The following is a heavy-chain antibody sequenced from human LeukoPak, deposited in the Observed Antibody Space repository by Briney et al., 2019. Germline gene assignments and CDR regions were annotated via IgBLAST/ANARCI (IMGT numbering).Heavy chain of an antibody. CDR1: GGSISSSSYY. CDR2: IYYSGST. CDR3: ARAGGPMGTWYFDL. V-gene: IGHV4-39*07. J-gene: IGHJ2*01. Sequence: SETLSLTCTVSGGSISSSSYYWGWIRQPPGKGLEWIGSIYYSGSTYYNPSLKSRVTISVDRSKNQFSLKLSSVTAADTAVYYCARAGGPMGTWYFDLWGRGTLVTVSS. D-gene: IGHD7-27*01.